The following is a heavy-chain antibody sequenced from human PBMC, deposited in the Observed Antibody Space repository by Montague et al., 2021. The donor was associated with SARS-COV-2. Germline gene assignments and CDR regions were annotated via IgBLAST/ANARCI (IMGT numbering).Heavy chain of an antibody. CDR3: ARTSASSDY. V-gene: IGHV6-1*01. D-gene: IGHD1-26*01. CDR2: K. Sequence: KDYAVSVKSRITIHPDTSKNQISLQLNSVTPEDTAVYYCARTSASSDYWGQGTLVTVSS. J-gene: IGHJ4*02.